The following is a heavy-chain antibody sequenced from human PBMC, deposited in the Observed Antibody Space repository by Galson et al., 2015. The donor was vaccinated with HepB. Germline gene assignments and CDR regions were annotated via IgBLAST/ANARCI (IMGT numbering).Heavy chain of an antibody. V-gene: IGHV3-48*03. CDR1: GFTFSSYE. CDR2: ISSSGSTI. CDR3: ARDGDPTLAAFDY. D-gene: IGHD7-27*01. Sequence: SLRLSCAASGFTFSSYEMNWVRQAPGKGLEWVSYISSSGSTIYYADSVKGRFTISRDNAKNSLYLQMNSLRAEDTAVYYCARDGDPTLAAFDYWGQGTLVTVSS. J-gene: IGHJ4*02.